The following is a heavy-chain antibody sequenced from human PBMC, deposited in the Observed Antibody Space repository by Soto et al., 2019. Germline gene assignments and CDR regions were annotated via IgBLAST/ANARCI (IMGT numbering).Heavy chain of an antibody. CDR1: GFTFSSYA. Sequence: EVQLLESGGGLVQPGGSLRLSCAASGFTFSSYAMSWVRQAPGKGLEWVSAISGSGGSTYYADSVKGRFTISRDNSKNTLYLQLNSLSAEDTAVYYCAKDPGQITIFGVAPPAGRGWFDPWGQGTLVTVSS. CDR2: ISGSGGST. D-gene: IGHD3-3*01. J-gene: IGHJ5*02. V-gene: IGHV3-23*01. CDR3: AKDPGQITIFGVAPPAGRGWFDP.